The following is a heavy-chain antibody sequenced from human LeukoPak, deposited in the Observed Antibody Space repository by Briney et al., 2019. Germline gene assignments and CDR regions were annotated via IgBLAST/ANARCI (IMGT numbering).Heavy chain of an antibody. CDR1: GGSFSDYY. CDR3: ARGVAKVAAGSYYYYYYYMDV. Sequence: SETLSLTCAVYGGSFSDYYWTWIRQPPGKGLEWIGEINHSGSTNYNPSLKSRVTISVDTSKNQFSLKLSSVTAADTAVYYCARGVAKVAAGSYYYYYYYMDVWGKGTTVTVSS. CDR2: INHSGST. V-gene: IGHV4-34*01. J-gene: IGHJ6*03. D-gene: IGHD6-13*01.